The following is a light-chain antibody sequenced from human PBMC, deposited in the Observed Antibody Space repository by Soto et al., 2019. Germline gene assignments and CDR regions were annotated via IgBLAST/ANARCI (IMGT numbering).Light chain of an antibody. CDR2: DAS. CDR3: LQRGDWPPLT. CDR1: QSVGSS. V-gene: IGKV3-11*01. J-gene: IGKJ1*01. Sequence: EIVLTQFPATLSLSPGERATLSCRASQSVGSSLAWYQQKPGQAPRLLIYDASNRATGIPARFSGSGSGTDFTLTISSLESEDFAVYYCLQRGDWPPLTFGQGTKVDI.